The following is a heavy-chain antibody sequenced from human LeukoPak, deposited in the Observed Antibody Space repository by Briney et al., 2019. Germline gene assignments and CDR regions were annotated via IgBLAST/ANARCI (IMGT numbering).Heavy chain of an antibody. V-gene: IGHV3-7*01. CDR3: ARGLSEGY. CDR1: GFTFSIYG. J-gene: IGHJ4*02. Sequence: GGSLRLSCAASGFTFSIYGISWVRQAPGKGLEWVANIKQDGSEKSYVDSVKGRFTISRDNAKNSLYLQMNSLRAEDTAVYSCARGLSEGYWGQGTLVTVSS. CDR2: IKQDGSEK. D-gene: IGHD2/OR15-2a*01.